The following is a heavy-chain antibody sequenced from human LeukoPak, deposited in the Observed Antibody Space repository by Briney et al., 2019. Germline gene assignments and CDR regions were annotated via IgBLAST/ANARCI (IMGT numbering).Heavy chain of an antibody. CDR3: TRDPRRLDY. CDR2: ISGNSADI. Sequence: PGGSLRLSCVVSGFTFTDYYMTWVRQAPGKGLEWLSYISGNSADINYLDSVRGRFTTSRDNAKNSLYLQMNSLRVEDTAVYYCTRDPRRLDYLGQGTLVTVSS. J-gene: IGHJ4*02. CDR1: GFTFTDYY. V-gene: IGHV3-11*05.